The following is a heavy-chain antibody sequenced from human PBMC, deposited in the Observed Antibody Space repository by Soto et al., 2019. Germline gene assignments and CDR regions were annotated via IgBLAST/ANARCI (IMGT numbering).Heavy chain of an antibody. V-gene: IGHV3-11*06. Sequence: QVHVVESGGGLVKPGGSLRLSCAASGFTFGDYYMSWIRQAPGKGLEWISYVSGSGTYTNYAESVEGRFTISRDNAKNSLYLQMSSLRPEDTAIYYCTRDIPLRDYYDDSGHWVWGQGMQVTVSS. CDR3: TRDIPLRDYYDDSGHWV. CDR1: GFTFGDYY. CDR2: VSGSGTYT. D-gene: IGHD3-22*01. J-gene: IGHJ4*02.